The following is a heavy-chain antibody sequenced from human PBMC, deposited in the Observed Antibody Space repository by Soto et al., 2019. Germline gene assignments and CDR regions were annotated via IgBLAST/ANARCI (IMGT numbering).Heavy chain of an antibody. CDR3: ARVAYSSGLYYFDY. V-gene: IGHV4-59*01. CDR1: GGSITSYY. CDR2: IYYSGTT. D-gene: IGHD6-19*01. Sequence: SETLSLTCTVSGGSITSYYCSWIRQPPGKGLEWIGHIYYSGTTSYNPSLKSRVTMSVDTSKNQFSLKLTSVTAADTAVYYCARVAYSSGLYYFDYWGHGTLVTVSS. J-gene: IGHJ4*01.